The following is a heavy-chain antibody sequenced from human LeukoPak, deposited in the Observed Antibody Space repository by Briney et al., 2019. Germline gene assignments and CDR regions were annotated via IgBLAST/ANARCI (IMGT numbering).Heavy chain of an antibody. CDR1: GGSISSSHYY. Sequence: SETLSLTCSVSGGSISSSHYYWGWIRQPPGKGLQWIGSVYYGGSTYYSPSLKSRVTISVDTSKNQFSLKLSSVTAADTAVYYCAILPATDTYYYDRSGYYRPGVHWGQGTLVSVSS. J-gene: IGHJ4*02. CDR3: AILPATDTYYYDRSGYYRPGVH. D-gene: IGHD3-22*01. V-gene: IGHV4-39*07. CDR2: VYYGGST.